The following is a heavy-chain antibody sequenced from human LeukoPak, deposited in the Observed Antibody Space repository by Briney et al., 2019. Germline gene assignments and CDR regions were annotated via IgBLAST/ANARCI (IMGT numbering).Heavy chain of an antibody. CDR2: ISSSGDST. J-gene: IGHJ5*02. Sequence: SGGSLRLSCAASGLTFSRYAMSWVRQAPGKGLEWVSAISSSGDSTYYADSVKGRFTISRDNSKNTLYLQMNSLRAEDTAVYYCARNHYGDYEGGDWFDPWGQGTLVTVSS. V-gene: IGHV3-23*01. D-gene: IGHD4-17*01. CDR1: GLTFSRYA. CDR3: ARNHYGDYEGGDWFDP.